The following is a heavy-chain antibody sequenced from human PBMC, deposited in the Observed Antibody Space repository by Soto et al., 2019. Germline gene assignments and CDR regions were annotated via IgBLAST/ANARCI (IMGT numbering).Heavy chain of an antibody. V-gene: IGHV1-69*13. CDR2: IIPIFGTA. CDR3: ARGSDSSGYYYVNSYYYGMDV. J-gene: IGHJ6*02. D-gene: IGHD3-22*01. CDR1: GGTFSSYA. Sequence: WASVKVSCKASGGTFSSYAISWVRQAPGQGLEWMGGIIPIFGTANYAQKFQGRVTITADESTSTAYMELSSLRSEDTAVYYCARGSDSSGYYYVNSYYYGMDVWGQGTTVTVSS.